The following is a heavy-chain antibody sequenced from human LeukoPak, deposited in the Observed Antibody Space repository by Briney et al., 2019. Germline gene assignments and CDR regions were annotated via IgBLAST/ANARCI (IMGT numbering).Heavy chain of an antibody. J-gene: IGHJ4*02. CDR1: GGTFGSYA. CDR2: IIPILGIA. Sequence: ASVKVSCKASGGTFGSYAISWVRQAPGQGLEWMGRIIPILGIANYAQKFQGRVTITADRSTSTAYMELSSLRSEDTAVYYCARDGGYGYVDYFDYWGQGTLVTVSS. V-gene: IGHV1-69*04. D-gene: IGHD5-18*01. CDR3: ARDGGYGYVDYFDY.